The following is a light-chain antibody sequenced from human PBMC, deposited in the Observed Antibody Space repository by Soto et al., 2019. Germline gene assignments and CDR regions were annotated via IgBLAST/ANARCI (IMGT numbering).Light chain of an antibody. V-gene: IGKV3D-20*02. CDR1: QSVSSSY. Sequence: EIVLTQSPGTLSLSPGERATLSCRASQSVSSSYLAWYQQKPGQAPRLVIYGAFNRATGIPARFSGSGSGTDFTLTISSLEPEDFAVYYCQQRRNWPPGITFGQGTRLEIK. CDR2: GAF. CDR3: QQRRNWPPGIT. J-gene: IGKJ5*01.